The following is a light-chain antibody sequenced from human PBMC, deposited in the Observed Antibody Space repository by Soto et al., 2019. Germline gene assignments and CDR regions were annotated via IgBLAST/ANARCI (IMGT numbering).Light chain of an antibody. CDR1: QSVSSN. Sequence: EIVMTQSPATLSVSPGERATLSCRASQSVSSNLAWYQQKPGQAPRLLIYVASTRATGITARFSGSGSWTEFTLTISSLKSEEFALYYCQQYNNWPPITFGQGTRLEMK. V-gene: IGKV3-15*01. J-gene: IGKJ5*01. CDR2: VAS. CDR3: QQYNNWPPIT.